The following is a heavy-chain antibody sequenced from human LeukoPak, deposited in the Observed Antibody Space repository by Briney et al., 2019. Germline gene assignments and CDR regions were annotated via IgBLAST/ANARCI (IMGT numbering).Heavy chain of an antibody. CDR1: GFTFSSYS. Sequence: GGPLRLSCAASGFTFSSYSMTWVRQAPGKGLEWVSSISSSSSYIYYADSVKGRFTISRDNAKNSLYLQMNSRRAEDTAVYYCARAEQGGYWGQGALVTVSS. V-gene: IGHV3-21*01. CDR2: ISSSSSYI. J-gene: IGHJ4*02. CDR3: ARAEQGGY. D-gene: IGHD3-16*01.